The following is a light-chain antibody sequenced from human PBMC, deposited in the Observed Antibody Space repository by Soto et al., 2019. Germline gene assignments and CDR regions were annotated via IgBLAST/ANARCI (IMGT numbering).Light chain of an antibody. CDR3: AAWDDRLDVYV. Sequence: QSVLTQPPSASGTPGQIVAISCSGSSYNIGSNTVTWYQQLPGTAPKLLIYSTSQRSSGVPGRFSGSKSGASASLSISGLQSEDEADYYSAAWDDRLDVYVFGTGTKRTV. CDR2: STS. J-gene: IGLJ1*01. V-gene: IGLV1-44*01. CDR1: SYNIGSNT.